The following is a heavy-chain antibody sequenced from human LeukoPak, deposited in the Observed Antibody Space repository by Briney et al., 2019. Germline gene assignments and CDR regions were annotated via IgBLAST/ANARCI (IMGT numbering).Heavy chain of an antibody. CDR1: GVTISGYY. V-gene: IGHV4-4*09. D-gene: IGHD3-10*01. CDR3: ARQAYYSGSGSWTGFDY. J-gene: IGHJ4*02. CDR2: IHTSGNN. Sequence: SETLSLTCTGSGVTISGYYWIWIRQPPGKGLEWIGYIHTSGNNNYNPSLKGRVTTSVDASKIQFALKLSSVTAADTAVYYCARQAYYSGSGSWTGFDYWGQGTLVTVSS.